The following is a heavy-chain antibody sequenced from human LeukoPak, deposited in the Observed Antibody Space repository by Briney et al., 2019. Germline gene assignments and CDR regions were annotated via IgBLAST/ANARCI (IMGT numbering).Heavy chain of an antibody. D-gene: IGHD5-12*01. V-gene: IGHV5-51*01. CDR3: ARLRSGYSGYDLGYFDY. Sequence: GESLNISCKGSGYSFTSYWIGWVRQMPGKGLEWMGIIYPGDSDTRYSPSFQGQVTISADKSISTAYLQWSSLKASDTAMYYCARLRSGYSGYDLGYFDYWGQGTLVTVSS. J-gene: IGHJ4*02. CDR1: GYSFTSYW. CDR2: IYPGDSDT.